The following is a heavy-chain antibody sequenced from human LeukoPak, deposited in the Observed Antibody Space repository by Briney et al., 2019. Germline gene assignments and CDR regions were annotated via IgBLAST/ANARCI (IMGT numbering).Heavy chain of an antibody. D-gene: IGHD6-13*01. J-gene: IGHJ6*03. Sequence: ASVKVSCKASGYTFTGYYMHWVRQAPGQGLEWMGWINPNSGGTNYAQKFQGRVTMTRDTSISTAYMELSRLRSDDAAVYYCARDWGIAAAGIRYYYMDVWGKGTTVTVSS. CDR3: ARDWGIAAAGIRYYYMDV. CDR2: INPNSGGT. V-gene: IGHV1-2*02. CDR1: GYTFTGYY.